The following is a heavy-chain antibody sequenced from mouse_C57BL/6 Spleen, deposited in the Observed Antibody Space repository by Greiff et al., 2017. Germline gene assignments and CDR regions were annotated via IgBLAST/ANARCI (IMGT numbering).Heavy chain of an antibody. Sequence: QVQLQQSGAELVKPGASVKMSCKASGYTFTSYWITWVKQRPGQGLEWIGDIYPGSGSTNYNEKFKSKATLTVDTSSSTAYMQLSSLTSEDSAVYYCARSLLLRYQFAYWGQGTLVTVSA. V-gene: IGHV1-55*01. D-gene: IGHD1-1*01. CDR2: IYPGSGST. CDR3: ARSLLLRYQFAY. J-gene: IGHJ3*01. CDR1: GYTFTSYW.